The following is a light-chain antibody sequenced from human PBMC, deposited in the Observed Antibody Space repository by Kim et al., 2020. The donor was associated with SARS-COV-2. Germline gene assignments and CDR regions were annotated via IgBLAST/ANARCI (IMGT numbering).Light chain of an antibody. CDR3: QQTYST. CDR2: GAS. Sequence: DIQMTQSPSSLSASVGDRVTITCRASQSIKNYLNWYQQKPGKAPKLLIYGASNLQSGVPSRFSGGGSGTEFTLTIGSLQPEDSATYYCQQTYSTFGQGTKLEI. CDR1: QSIKNY. J-gene: IGKJ2*01. V-gene: IGKV1-39*01.